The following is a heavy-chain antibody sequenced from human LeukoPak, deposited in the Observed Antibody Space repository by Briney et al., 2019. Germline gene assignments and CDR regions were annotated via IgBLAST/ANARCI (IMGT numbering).Heavy chain of an antibody. D-gene: IGHD3-16*01. J-gene: IGHJ3*02. CDR2: ISGDGGTT. CDR3: ARGDTSLGGAFDI. CDR1: GFNLRSYA. Sequence: GGSLRLSCAASGFNLRSYAIHWVRQAPGKGLVHVSAISGDGGTTSYAQSLKGRCTISRDNSKKMAYLQLGGLKTEDMAVYYCARGDTSLGGAFDIWGQGTMVTVSP. V-gene: IGHV3-64*01.